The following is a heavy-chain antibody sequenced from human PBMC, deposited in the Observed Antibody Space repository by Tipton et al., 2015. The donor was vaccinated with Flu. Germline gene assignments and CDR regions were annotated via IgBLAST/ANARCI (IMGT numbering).Heavy chain of an antibody. CDR1: GFSFSTYS. CDR3: ARSTYYYGSGSSDY. Sequence: LRLSCAATGFSFSTYSMTWVRQAPGKGLEWIGEIDHSGSPNYNPSLKSRVTISVDTSKNQFSQKLSSVTAADTAVYYCARSTYYYGSGSSDYWGQGTLVTVSS. V-gene: IGHV4-34*01. CDR2: IDHSGSP. J-gene: IGHJ4*02. D-gene: IGHD3-10*01.